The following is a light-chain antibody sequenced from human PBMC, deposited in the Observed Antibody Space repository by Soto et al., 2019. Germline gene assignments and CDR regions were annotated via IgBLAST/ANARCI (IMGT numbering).Light chain of an antibody. Sequence: DIQMTQSPSTLSASVGDRVTITCRASQSISSWLAWYQQKPGKAPKLLIYKASSLESGVPSRFSGSGSGTEFTLTISSLQPDDFATYYCQPYNSYSPWTFGQGTKVDIK. V-gene: IGKV1-5*03. CDR3: QPYNSYSPWT. CDR1: QSISSW. J-gene: IGKJ1*01. CDR2: KAS.